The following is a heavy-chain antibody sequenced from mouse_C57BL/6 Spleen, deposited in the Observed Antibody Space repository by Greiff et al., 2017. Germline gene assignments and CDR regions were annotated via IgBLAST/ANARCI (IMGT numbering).Heavy chain of an antibody. J-gene: IGHJ2*01. CDR2: IDPETGGT. CDR1: GYTFTDYE. V-gene: IGHV1-15*01. Sequence: VQLQQSGAELVRPGASVTLSCKASGYTFTDYEMHWVKQTPVHGLEWIGAIDPETGGTAYNQKFKGKAILTADKSSSTAYMELRSLTSEDSAVYYCTRGDYYGSSYVDYWGQGTTLTVSS. CDR3: TRGDYYGSSYVDY. D-gene: IGHD1-1*01.